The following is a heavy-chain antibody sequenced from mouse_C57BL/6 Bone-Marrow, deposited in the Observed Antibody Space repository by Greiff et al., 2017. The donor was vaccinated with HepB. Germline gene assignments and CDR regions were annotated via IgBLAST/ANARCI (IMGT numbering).Heavy chain of an antibody. CDR3: AAPLFENY. D-gene: IGHD1-1*02. CDR2: IDPSDSYT. CDR1: GYTFTSYW. J-gene: IGHJ2*01. Sequence: QVQLQQPGAELVRPGTSVKLSCKASGYTFTSYWMHWVKQRPGQGLEWIGVIDPSDSYTNYNQKFKGKATLTVDTSSSTAYMQLSSLTSEDAAVYYCAAPLFENYWGQGTTLTVSS. V-gene: IGHV1-59*01.